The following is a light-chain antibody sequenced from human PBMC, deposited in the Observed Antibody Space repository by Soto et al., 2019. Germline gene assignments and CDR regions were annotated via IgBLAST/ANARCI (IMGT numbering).Light chain of an antibody. Sequence: EIVMTQSPATLSVSPGERATLSCRASQSVSSNLAWYQQKPGQAPRLLIYGASTRATGIPARFSGSGSGTEFTLTISSLQSEDVVLYYCQQYNNWPPYAFGQGTKLEIK. CDR3: QQYNNWPPYA. CDR1: QSVSSN. CDR2: GAS. J-gene: IGKJ2*01. V-gene: IGKV3-15*01.